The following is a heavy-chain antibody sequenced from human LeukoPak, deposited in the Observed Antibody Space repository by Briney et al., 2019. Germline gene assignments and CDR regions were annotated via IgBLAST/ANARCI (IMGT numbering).Heavy chain of an antibody. CDR2: IYYSGST. D-gene: IGHD2-2*02. V-gene: IGHV4-59*01. CDR3: ARFRRYCSSTSCYTRDAFDI. Sequence: SETLSLTCTVSGGFISSYYWSWIRQPPGKGLEWIGYIYYSGSTNYNPSLKSRVTISVDTSKNQFSLKLSSVTAADTAVYYCARFRRYCSSTSCYTRDAFDIWGQGTMVTVSS. J-gene: IGHJ3*02. CDR1: GGFISSYY.